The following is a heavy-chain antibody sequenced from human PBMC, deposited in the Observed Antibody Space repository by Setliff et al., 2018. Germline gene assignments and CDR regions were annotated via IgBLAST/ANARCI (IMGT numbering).Heavy chain of an antibody. CDR1: GDSISSRRNY. J-gene: IGHJ6*03. CDR3: ARMSGFQYIDV. Sequence: SETLSLTCTVSGDSISSRRNYWGWFRQPAGKELEWIGQIYTRWSTNYNPSLKSRVTISLDTSKNQFSLSLTSVTAEDMAVYYCARMSGFQYIDVWGKGTTVTVSS. V-gene: IGHV4-61*09. CDR2: IYTRWST. D-gene: IGHD3-3*01.